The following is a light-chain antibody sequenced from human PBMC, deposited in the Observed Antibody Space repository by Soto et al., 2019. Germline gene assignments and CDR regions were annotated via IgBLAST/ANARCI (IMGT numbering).Light chain of an antibody. V-gene: IGKV1-5*01. CDR3: QQYNTYSWT. CDR2: DAS. J-gene: IGKJ1*01. Sequence: DIQMTQSPSTLSASLGDRVTITCRASQSISSWLAWYQQKPGKAPKLLIYDASSLESGVPSRFSGSGSGTEFTLSISSLQRDDFATYYCQQYNTYSWTFGQGTKVDIK. CDR1: QSISSW.